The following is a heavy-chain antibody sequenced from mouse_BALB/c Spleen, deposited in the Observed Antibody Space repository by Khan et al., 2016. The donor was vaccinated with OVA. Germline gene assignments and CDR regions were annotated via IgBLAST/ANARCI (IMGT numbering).Heavy chain of an antibody. Sequence: EVQLQESGPELMKPGASVKISCKASGYSFTSYYIHWVMQSHGTSLEWIGYIDPFSGGTTYNQKFKGKATLTVDKSYSTSYIHLSNLTSEDTAVYYCTRHGYVAWFTYWGQGTLVTVSA. CDR2: IDPFSGGT. D-gene: IGHD2-14*01. J-gene: IGHJ3*01. CDR3: TRHGYVAWFTY. CDR1: GYSFTSYY. V-gene: IGHV1S135*01.